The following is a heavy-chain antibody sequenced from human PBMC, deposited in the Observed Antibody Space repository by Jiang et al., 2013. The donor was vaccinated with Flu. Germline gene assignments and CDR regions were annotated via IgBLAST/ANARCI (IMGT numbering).Heavy chain of an antibody. V-gene: IGHV5-10-1*01. Sequence: QLVESGAEVKKPGESLRISCKGSGYSFTSYWISWVRQMPGKGLEWMGRIDPSDSYTNYSPSFQGHVTISADKSISTAYLQWSSLKASDTAMYYCARHRPYYDSSGYYYAPGPLDYWGQGTLVTVSS. J-gene: IGHJ4*02. CDR2: IDPSDSYT. CDR3: ARHRPYYDSSGYYYAPGPLDY. CDR1: GYSFTSYW. D-gene: IGHD3-22*01.